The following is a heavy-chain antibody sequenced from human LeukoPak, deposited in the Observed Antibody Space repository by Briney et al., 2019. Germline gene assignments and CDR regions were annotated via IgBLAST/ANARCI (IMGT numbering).Heavy chain of an antibody. CDR1: GYSISSGYY. D-gene: IGHD1-14*01. CDR3: ARTGKTGGDY. V-gene: IGHV4-38-2*01. CDR2: IYHSGST. Sequence: PSETLSLTCAVSGYSISSGYYWGWIRQPPGQGLEWIGSIYHSGSTYYNPSLKRRVTISVDTSKNQFSLKLSSVTAADTAVYYCARTGKTGGDYWGQGTLVTVSS. J-gene: IGHJ4*02.